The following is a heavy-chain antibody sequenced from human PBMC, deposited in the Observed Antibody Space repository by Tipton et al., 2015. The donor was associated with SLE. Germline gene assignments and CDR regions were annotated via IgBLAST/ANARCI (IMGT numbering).Heavy chain of an antibody. CDR2: IYPGDSDT. J-gene: IGHJ5*02. CDR1: GYSFTNYW. CDR3: ARLGAGRSVTPDWFDP. V-gene: IGHV5-51*03. D-gene: IGHD3-3*01. Sequence: QLVQSGAEVKEPGESLKISCKASGYSFTNYWIAWVRQMPGKGLEWMGVIYPGDSDTRYSPSFQGQVTISADRSISTAYLQWSSLKASDTAMYYCARLGAGRSVTPDWFDPWGQGTLVTVSS.